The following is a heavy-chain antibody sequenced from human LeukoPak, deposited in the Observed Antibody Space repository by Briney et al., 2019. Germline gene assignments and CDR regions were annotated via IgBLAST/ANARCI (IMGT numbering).Heavy chain of an antibody. CDR3: ARDTYCSSTSCYAPTDY. J-gene: IGHJ4*02. CDR2: INPNSGGT. Sequence: ASVKVSCKASGYTFTGYYMHWVRQAPGQGLEWMGWINPNSGGTNYAQKLQGRVTMTTDTSTSTAYMELRSLRSDDTAVYYCARDTYCSSTSCYAPTDYWGQGTLVTVSS. CDR1: GYTFTGYY. D-gene: IGHD2-2*01. V-gene: IGHV1-2*02.